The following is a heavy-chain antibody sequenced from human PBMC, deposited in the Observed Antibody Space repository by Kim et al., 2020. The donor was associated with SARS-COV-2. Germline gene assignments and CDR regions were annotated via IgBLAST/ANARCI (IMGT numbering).Heavy chain of an antibody. D-gene: IGHD3-10*01. CDR1: GGSISSGGYY. V-gene: IGHV4-31*03. J-gene: IGHJ6*02. Sequence: SETLSLTCTVSGGSISSGGYYWSWIRQHPGKGLEWIGYIYYSGSTYYNPSLKSRVSISVDTSKNQFSRKLSAVTAADTAVYYCARLYYYGSGSYRSHYYYGMDVWGQGTTVTVSS. CDR2: IYYSGST. CDR3: ARLYYYGSGSYRSHYYYGMDV.